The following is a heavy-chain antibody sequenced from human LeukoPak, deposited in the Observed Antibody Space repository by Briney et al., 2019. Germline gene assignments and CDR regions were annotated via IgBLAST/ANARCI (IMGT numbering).Heavy chain of an antibody. V-gene: IGHV1-2*02. Sequence: ASVKVSCKASGYTFTGYYMHWVRQAPGQGLEWMGWINPNSGGTNYAQKFQGRVTMTRDTSISTAYMELSRLRFDDTAVYYCARGGAGDYEVWGVVFDIWGQGTMVTVSS. CDR1: GYTFTGYY. J-gene: IGHJ3*02. D-gene: IGHD4-17*01. CDR3: ARGGAGDYEVWGVVFDI. CDR2: INPNSGGT.